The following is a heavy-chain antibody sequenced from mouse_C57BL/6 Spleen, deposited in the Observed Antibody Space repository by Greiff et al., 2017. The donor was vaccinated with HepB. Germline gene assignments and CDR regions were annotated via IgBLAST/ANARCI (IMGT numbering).Heavy chain of an antibody. CDR2: INYDGSST. D-gene: IGHD1-1*01. Sequence: EVMLVESEGGLVQPGSSMKLSCTASGFTFSDYYMAWVRQVPEKGLEWVANINYDGSSTYYLDSLKSRFIISRDNAKNILYLQMSSLKSEDTATYYCARITVVAEDAMDYWGQGTSVTVSS. CDR1: GFTFSDYY. V-gene: IGHV5-16*01. CDR3: ARITVVAEDAMDY. J-gene: IGHJ4*01.